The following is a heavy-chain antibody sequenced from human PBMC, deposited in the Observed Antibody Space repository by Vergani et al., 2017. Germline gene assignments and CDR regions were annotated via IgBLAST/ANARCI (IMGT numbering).Heavy chain of an antibody. CDR3: ERQFWVSQGVGAFET. D-gene: IGHD3-16*01. J-gene: IGHJ3*02. Sequence: QVQLQESGPGLVKPSETLSLTCSVSGDSISRGYYWGWIRQPPVKGLEWIATVFHSGSAYYNPSLRRRVTISVETSTNQFSLRLATLTAADTAVYYCERQFWVSQGVGAFETWGRGTEVSVSS. CDR1: GDSISRGYY. V-gene: IGHV4-38-2*02. CDR2: VFHSGSA.